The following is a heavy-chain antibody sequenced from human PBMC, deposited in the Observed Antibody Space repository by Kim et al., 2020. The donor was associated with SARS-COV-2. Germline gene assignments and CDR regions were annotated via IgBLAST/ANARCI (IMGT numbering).Heavy chain of an antibody. D-gene: IGHD6-13*01. CDR1: GGTFSSYA. CDR2: IIPIFGTA. J-gene: IGHJ3*02. CDR3: AREGSSLLSSAFDI. V-gene: IGHV1-69*13. Sequence: SVKVSCKASGGTFSSYAISWVRQAPGQGLEWMGGIIPIFGTANYAQKFQGRVTITADESTSTAYMELSSLRSEDTAVYYCAREGSSLLSSAFDIWGEGTMVTVSS.